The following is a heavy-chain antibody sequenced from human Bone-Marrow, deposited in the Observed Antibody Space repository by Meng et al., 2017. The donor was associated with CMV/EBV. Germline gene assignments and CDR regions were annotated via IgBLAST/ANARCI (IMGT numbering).Heavy chain of an antibody. Sequence: SETLSLTCTVSGGSISSSSYYWGWIRQPPGKGLEWIGSNYYSGSTYYNPSLKSRVTISVDTSKNQFSLKLSSVTAADTAVYYCEGGYGSGSYYNAYWGQGTLVTVSS. J-gene: IGHJ4*02. CDR3: EGGYGSGSYYNAY. V-gene: IGHV4-39*07. CDR2: NYYSGST. CDR1: GGSISSSSYY. D-gene: IGHD3-10*01.